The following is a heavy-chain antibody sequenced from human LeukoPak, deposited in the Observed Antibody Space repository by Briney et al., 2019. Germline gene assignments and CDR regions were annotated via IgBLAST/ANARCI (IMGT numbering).Heavy chain of an antibody. V-gene: IGHV3-48*03. Sequence: AGGSLRLSCAASGFTFSNYEMNWVRQAPGKGLEWVSYISSSGSTIYYADSVKGRFTISRDNAKNSLYLQMNSLRAEDTAVYYCARDLSWDGNVYFDDWGQGALVTVSS. CDR2: ISSSGSTI. CDR3: ARDLSWDGNVYFDD. CDR1: GFTFSNYE. J-gene: IGHJ4*02. D-gene: IGHD5-24*01.